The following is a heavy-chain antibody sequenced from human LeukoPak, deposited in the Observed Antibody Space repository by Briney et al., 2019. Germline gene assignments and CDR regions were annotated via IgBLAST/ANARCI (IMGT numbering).Heavy chain of an antibody. V-gene: IGHV3-48*04. J-gene: IGHJ4*02. Sequence: GGSLRLSCAASGFTFSNAWMNWVRQAPGKGLEWISYISSSGRTIYYANSVKGRFTISRDNAKNSLYLQMNNLGVEDTALYYCARVFDYADYYFDYWGQGTLVTVSS. CDR2: ISSSGRTI. CDR1: GFTFSNAW. CDR3: ARVFDYADYYFDY. D-gene: IGHD4-17*01.